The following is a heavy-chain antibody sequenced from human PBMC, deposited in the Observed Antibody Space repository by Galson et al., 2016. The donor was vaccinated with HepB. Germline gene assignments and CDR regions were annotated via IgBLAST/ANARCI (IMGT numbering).Heavy chain of an antibody. Sequence: SCKASGYTFTSYAMHWVRQAPGQRLEWMGWINAGNGNTENSQKFQGRVTITRDTSASTAYMELSSLRSEDTAVYYCARAGTLRSGYWYYFDYWGQGTLVTVSS. J-gene: IGHJ4*02. D-gene: IGHD3-3*01. V-gene: IGHV1-3*01. CDR2: INAGNGNT. CDR1: GYTFTSYA. CDR3: ARAGTLRSGYWYYFDY.